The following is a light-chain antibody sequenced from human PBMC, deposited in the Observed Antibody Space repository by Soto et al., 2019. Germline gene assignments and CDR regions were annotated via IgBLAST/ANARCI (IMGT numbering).Light chain of an antibody. CDR2: DAS. J-gene: IGKJ1*01. V-gene: IGKV1-5*01. CDR1: QTVSGW. CDR3: QQYNSAWT. Sequence: DIQMTQSPSTLSASVGDRFTITFRASQTVSGWLAWYQQKPGKAPKLLIYDASSLESGVPSRFSGSGSGTEFTLTISSLQPDDFATYYCQQYNSAWTFGQGTKVDIK.